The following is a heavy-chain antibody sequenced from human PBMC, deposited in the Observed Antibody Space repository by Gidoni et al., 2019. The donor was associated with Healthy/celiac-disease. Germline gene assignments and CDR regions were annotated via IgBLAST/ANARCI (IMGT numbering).Heavy chain of an antibody. V-gene: IGHV4-34*01. CDR1: GGSFSGYC. D-gene: IGHD2-15*01. J-gene: IGHJ6*02. Sequence: QKQLQQWGAGLLKPSETLSLTCAVYGGSFSGYCWSWSGQPQGQGRERMWEIKHSGSTNYNPSLKIRVTISVDTSNNQFSLKLSSVTAAVTAVYSCATARRYCSGGSCYHAYYYDYYGIAVWGHGTTVTVSS. CDR2: IKHSGST. CDR3: ATARRYCSGGSCYHAYYYDYYGIAV.